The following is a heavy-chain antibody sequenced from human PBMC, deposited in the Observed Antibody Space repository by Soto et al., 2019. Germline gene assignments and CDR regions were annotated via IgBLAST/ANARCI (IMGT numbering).Heavy chain of an antibody. D-gene: IGHD2-15*01. V-gene: IGHV3-11*01. Sequence: QVQLVESGGGLVKPGGSLRLSCAASGFTFSDYYMSWIRQAPGKGLEWVSYISSTASSMYYADSVKGRFTISKDNAKNSLYRQMNSLRAEDTAVYYCARGTQKLYCTGGSCYTVDYWGQGTLVTVSS. CDR3: ARGTQKLYCTGGSCYTVDY. CDR1: GFTFSDYY. J-gene: IGHJ4*02. CDR2: ISSTASSM.